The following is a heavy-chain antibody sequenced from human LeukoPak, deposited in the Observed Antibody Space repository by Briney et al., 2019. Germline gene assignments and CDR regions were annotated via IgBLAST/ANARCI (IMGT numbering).Heavy chain of an antibody. CDR3: ARGPPGLYSRFDY. CDR1: GGSISSISSNNYH. J-gene: IGHJ4*02. D-gene: IGHD2-8*01. CDR2: ISYSGST. Sequence: SEALSLTCIGSGGSISSISSNNYHWGWIRQHPGKSLEWIGYISYSGSTYYYPSLKSRVTISVDTSKNQFSLKLSSVTAADTAVYYCARGPPGLYSRFDYWGQGTLVTVSS. V-gene: IGHV4-31*03.